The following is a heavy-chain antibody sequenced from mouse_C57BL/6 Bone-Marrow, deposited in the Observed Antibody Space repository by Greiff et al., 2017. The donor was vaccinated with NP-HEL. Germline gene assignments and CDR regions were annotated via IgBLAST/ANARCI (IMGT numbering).Heavy chain of an antibody. J-gene: IGHJ1*03. D-gene: IGHD2-4*01. CDR1: GYTFTSYW. Sequence: VQLQQPGAELVKPGASVKMSCKASGYTFTSYWITWVKQRPGQGLEWIGDIYTGSGSTKYNEKFKSKATLTVDTSSSTAYMQLSSLTSEDSAVYYCARNPFSNYDYPYLYFDVWGTGTTVTVAS. V-gene: IGHV1-55*01. CDR2: IYTGSGST. CDR3: ARNPFSNYDYPYLYFDV.